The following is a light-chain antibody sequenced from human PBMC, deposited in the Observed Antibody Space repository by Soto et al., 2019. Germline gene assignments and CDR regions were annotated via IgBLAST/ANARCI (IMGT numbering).Light chain of an antibody. Sequence: QSALTQPASVSGSPGQSITISCTGTSSDVGSYNLVSWYQQHPGKAPKLMIYEDSKRPSGVSNRFSGSKSGTTASLPIAGLQADDYADYYGCSYAGTVFGGGTKLTVL. V-gene: IGLV2-23*01. CDR3: CSYAGTV. CDR2: EDS. J-gene: IGLJ2*01. CDR1: SSDVGSYNL.